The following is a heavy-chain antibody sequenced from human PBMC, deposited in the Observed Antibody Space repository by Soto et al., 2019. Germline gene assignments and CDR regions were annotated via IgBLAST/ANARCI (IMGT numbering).Heavy chain of an antibody. CDR1: GGSISSYY. CDR3: ARGGGVYYFDY. J-gene: IGHJ4*02. CDR2: IYYSGIT. D-gene: IGHD2-8*02. Sequence: SETLSLTCTVSGGSISSYYWSWIRQPPGKGLEWIGYIYYSGITDYYPSLKSRVTISVDTSKSQFSLKLSSVTAADTAVYYCARGGGVYYFDYWGQGTLVTVS. V-gene: IGHV4-59*01.